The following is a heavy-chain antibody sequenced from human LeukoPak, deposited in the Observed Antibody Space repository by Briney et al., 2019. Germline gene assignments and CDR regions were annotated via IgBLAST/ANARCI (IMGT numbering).Heavy chain of an antibody. Sequence: ASVKLSCKASGYTFTSYDINWVRQATGHRLEWMGWMNHNSGNTGYAQKFQGRVTITRNTSISTVYMELSRLRSDDTAVYYCARDVGEYCSSINCHASDYWGQGTLVTVSS. CDR2: MNHNSGNT. J-gene: IGHJ4*02. D-gene: IGHD2-2*01. CDR3: ARDVGEYCSSINCHASDY. V-gene: IGHV1-8*03. CDR1: GYTFTSYD.